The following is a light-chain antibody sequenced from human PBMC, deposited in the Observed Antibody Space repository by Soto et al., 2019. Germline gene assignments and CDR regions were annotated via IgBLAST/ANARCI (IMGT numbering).Light chain of an antibody. V-gene: IGKV3-11*01. CDR1: QSVSSY. CDR2: DAS. CDR3: QQRSNWPPWIN. Sequence: EIVLTQSPATLSLSPGERATLSCRASQSVSSYLAWYQQKPGQAPRLLIYDASNRATGIPARFSGSGSGTDFTLTISSLEPEDFAVYYCQQRSNWPPWINFGQGTRLEIK. J-gene: IGKJ5*01.